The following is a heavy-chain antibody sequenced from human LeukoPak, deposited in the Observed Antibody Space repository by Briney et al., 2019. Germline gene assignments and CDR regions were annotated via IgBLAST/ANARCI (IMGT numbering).Heavy chain of an antibody. CDR1: GYSFTNYW. CDR3: ARKRTFDI. CDR2: IYPVDSDT. V-gene: IGHV5-51*01. Sequence: GESLKISCEASGYSFTNYWIGWVRQMPGKGLEWMGIIYPVDSDTRYSPSFQGQVTISADKSISTAYLQWSSLKASDTAVYYCARKRTFDIWGQGTMVTVSS. D-gene: IGHD5-24*01. J-gene: IGHJ3*02.